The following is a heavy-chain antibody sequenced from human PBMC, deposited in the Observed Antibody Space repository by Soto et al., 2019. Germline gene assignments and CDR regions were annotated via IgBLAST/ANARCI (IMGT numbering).Heavy chain of an antibody. Sequence: SETLSLTCTFSVGSISISTYDSGWIRQPPGKGLEWIGSIYYSGSTYYNPSLKSRVTISVDTSKNQFSLKLSSVTAADTAVYYCARHRPKAAAGTNGRWFDPWGQGTLVTGSS. CDR3: ARHRPKAAAGTNGRWFDP. J-gene: IGHJ5*02. CDR1: VGSISISTYD. V-gene: IGHV4-39*01. D-gene: IGHD6-13*01. CDR2: IYYSGST.